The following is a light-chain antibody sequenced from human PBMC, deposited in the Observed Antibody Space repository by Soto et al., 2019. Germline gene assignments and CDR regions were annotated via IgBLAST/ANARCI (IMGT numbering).Light chain of an antibody. CDR2: GAF. V-gene: IGKV3-15*01. CDR1: QSVSYN. J-gene: IGKJ4*01. CDR3: QQYKNWPPLT. Sequence: EIVMTQSPATLSVSPGETATLSCRASQSVSYNLAWYQQKPGQGPRLLIYGAFTRPTGIPARFSGSGSGTEFTLSIISLLSEDVAVYYCQQYKNWPPLTFGGGTKVEIK.